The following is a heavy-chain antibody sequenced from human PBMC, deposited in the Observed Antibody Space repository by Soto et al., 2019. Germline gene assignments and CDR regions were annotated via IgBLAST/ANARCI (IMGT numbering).Heavy chain of an antibody. D-gene: IGHD3-10*01. Sequence: SQTLCVRCAVVGGNFRGYYWSWIRQPPGKGLEWIGEINHSGSTNYNPSLKSRVTISVDTSKNQFSLKLSSVTAADTAVYYCARKMVRGVHIDYWGQGTLVTVPQ. CDR3: ARKMVRGVHIDY. CDR1: GGNFRGYY. J-gene: IGHJ4*02. V-gene: IGHV4-34*01. CDR2: INHSGST.